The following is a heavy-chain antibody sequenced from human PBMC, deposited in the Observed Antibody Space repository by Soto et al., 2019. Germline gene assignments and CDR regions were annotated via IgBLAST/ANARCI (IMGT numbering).Heavy chain of an antibody. CDR1: GFTFSNYW. V-gene: IGHV3-74*01. D-gene: IGHD3-3*01. CDR3: ARDSGVAGVYYFEY. J-gene: IGHJ4*02. Sequence: EVQLVESGGGLVQPGGSLRLSCAASGFTFSNYWMHWVRQVPGKGLVWVSRVNSDGSSTDYADSVKGRFTISRDNAKNTLYLQMNSLRAEDTAVYFCARDSGVAGVYYFEYWGQGTLVTGSS. CDR2: VNSDGSST.